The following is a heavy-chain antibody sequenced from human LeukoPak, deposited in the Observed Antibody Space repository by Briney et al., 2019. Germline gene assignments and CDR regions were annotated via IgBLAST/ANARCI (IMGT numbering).Heavy chain of an antibody. CDR1: GFTLSDYW. CDR3: ARDSDWAFDY. D-gene: IGHD3-9*01. Sequence: GGSLRLSCAASGFTLSDYWMAWVRQAPGKGLEWLSYVKSGNYDIQYADSVTGRFTVSRDSATNSLYLQMNDLKAEDTAVYYCARDSDWAFDYWGQGSLVTVSS. CDR2: VKSGNYDI. J-gene: IGHJ4*02. V-gene: IGHV3-48*01.